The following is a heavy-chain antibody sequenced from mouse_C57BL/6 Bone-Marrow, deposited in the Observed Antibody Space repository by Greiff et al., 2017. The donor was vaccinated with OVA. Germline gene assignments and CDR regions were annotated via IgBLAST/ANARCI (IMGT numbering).Heavy chain of an antibody. V-gene: IGHV5-9-1*02. D-gene: IGHD1-1*01. J-gene: IGHJ1*03. CDR1: GFTFSSYA. CDR3: TIYYYGSSSSWYFDV. CDR2: ISSGGDYI. Sequence: EVHLVESGEGLVKPGGSLKLSCAASGFTFSSYAMSWVRQTPEKRLEWVAYISSGGDYIYYADTVKGRFTISRDNARNTLYLQMSSLKSEDTAMYYCTIYYYGSSSSWYFDVWGTGTTVTVSS.